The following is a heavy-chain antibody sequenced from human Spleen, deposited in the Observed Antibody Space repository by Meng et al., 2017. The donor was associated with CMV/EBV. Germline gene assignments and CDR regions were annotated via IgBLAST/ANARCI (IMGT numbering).Heavy chain of an antibody. J-gene: IGHJ4*02. CDR2: IIGSGTTT. CDR1: GFAFNNYA. V-gene: IGHV3-23*01. D-gene: IGHD3-3*01. CDR3: AKEGNYLEWFMYYFDY. Sequence: GGSLRLSCAASGFAFNNYAMTWVRRAPGKGLEWVSTIIGSGTTTYYADSVMGRFTISRDNSRNTLYLQMNSLRAEDTAVYYCAKEGNYLEWFMYYFDYWGQGTLVTVSS.